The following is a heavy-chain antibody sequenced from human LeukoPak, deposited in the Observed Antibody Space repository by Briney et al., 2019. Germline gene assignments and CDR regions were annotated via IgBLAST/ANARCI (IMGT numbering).Heavy chain of an antibody. CDR1: GFTFSSYS. J-gene: IGHJ5*02. D-gene: IGHD3-10*01. CDR2: ISSSSSYI. CDR3: ARAELLWFGESYNWFDP. V-gene: IGHV3-21*01. Sequence: PGGSLRLSCAASGFTFSSYSMNWVRQAPGKGLEWVSSISSSSSYIYYADSVKGRFTISRDNAKNSLYLQMNSLRAEDTAVYYCARAELLWFGESYNWFDPWGQGTLVTVSS.